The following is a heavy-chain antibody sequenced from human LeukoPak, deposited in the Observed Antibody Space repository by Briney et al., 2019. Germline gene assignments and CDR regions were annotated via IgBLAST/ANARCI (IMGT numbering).Heavy chain of an antibody. CDR1: GYTFTSYG. J-gene: IGHJ4*02. V-gene: IGHV1-18*01. Sequence: ASVRVSCKASGYTFTSYGISWVRQAPGQGLEWMGWISAYNGNTNYAQKLQGRVTMTTGTSTSTAYMELRSLRSDDTAVYYCARVERWLQFYYFDYWGQGTLVTVSS. D-gene: IGHD5-24*01. CDR2: ISAYNGNT. CDR3: ARVERWLQFYYFDY.